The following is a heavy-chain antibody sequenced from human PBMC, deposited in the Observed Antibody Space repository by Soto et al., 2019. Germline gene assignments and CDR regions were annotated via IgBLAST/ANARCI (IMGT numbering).Heavy chain of an antibody. CDR2: ISYDGSNK. Sequence: GGSLRLSCAASGFTFSNYAMHWVRQAPGKGLEWVAVISYDGSNKYYADSVKGRFTISRDNSKNTLYLQMNSLRAEDTAVYYCARDGCGGNCYSYYFDYWGQGTLVTVSS. V-gene: IGHV3-30-3*01. J-gene: IGHJ4*02. CDR1: GFTFSNYA. CDR3: ARDGCGGNCYSYYFDY. D-gene: IGHD2-15*01.